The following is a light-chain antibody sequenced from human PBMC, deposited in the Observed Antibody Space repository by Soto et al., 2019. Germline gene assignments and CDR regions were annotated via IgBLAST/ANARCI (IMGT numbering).Light chain of an antibody. Sequence: EIVMTQSPATLSVSPGERATLSCRASQSVFTNFAWYQHKPGQAPRLLIYGVSTRATGVPVRFSGSGSGIEFTLTISSLQSEDFAVYYCQQYNTWPLTFGGGTKVEIK. CDR2: GVS. CDR3: QQYNTWPLT. CDR1: QSVFTN. J-gene: IGKJ4*01. V-gene: IGKV3-15*01.